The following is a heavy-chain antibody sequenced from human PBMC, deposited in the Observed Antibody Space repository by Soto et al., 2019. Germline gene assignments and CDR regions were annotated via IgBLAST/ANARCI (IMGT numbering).Heavy chain of an antibody. CDR2: IKSDGSGT. J-gene: IGHJ4*02. V-gene: IGHV3-74*01. CDR1: GFTFSSYW. D-gene: IGHD3-16*01. Sequence: EVQLVESGGGLVQPGESLTLSCAASGFTFSSYWMHWVRQAPGKGLVWVSRIKSDGSGTYYAYSVKGRLTISRDNAKTTLELQMNRLRVEDTSVYFCAMGDCDRYDGNCYLGRHWGQGTLVTVSS. CDR3: AMGDCDRYDGNCYLGRH.